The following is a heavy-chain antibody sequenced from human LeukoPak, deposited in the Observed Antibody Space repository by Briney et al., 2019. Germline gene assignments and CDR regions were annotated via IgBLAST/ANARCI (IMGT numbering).Heavy chain of an antibody. CDR3: TRRHYGDYVVDN. D-gene: IGHD4-17*01. CDR2: IRSKAHRYAT. V-gene: IGHV3-73*01. Sequence: GGSLKLSCGTSGFTFNGSALHWVRQASGQGLEWVGRIRSKAHRYATAYAASVKGRFTVSRDDSKNMAYLQMNSLKTEDTAIYYCTRRHYGDYVVDNWGQGTLVTVSS. CDR1: GFTFNGSA. J-gene: IGHJ4*02.